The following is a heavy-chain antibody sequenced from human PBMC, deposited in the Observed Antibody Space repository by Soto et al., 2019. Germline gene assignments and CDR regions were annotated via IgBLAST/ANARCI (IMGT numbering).Heavy chain of an antibody. CDR1: GFTFGDYA. CDR2: ISWNSGSI. D-gene: IGHD6-13*01. J-gene: IGHJ4*02. CDR3: ARSPGYSSSRPYYFDY. Sequence: PGGSLRLSCAASGFTFGDYAMHWVRQAPGKGLEWVSGISWNSGSIGYADSVKGRFTISRDNAKNSLYLQMDSLRAEDTALYYCARSPGYSSSRPYYFDYWGQGTLVTVSS. V-gene: IGHV3-9*01.